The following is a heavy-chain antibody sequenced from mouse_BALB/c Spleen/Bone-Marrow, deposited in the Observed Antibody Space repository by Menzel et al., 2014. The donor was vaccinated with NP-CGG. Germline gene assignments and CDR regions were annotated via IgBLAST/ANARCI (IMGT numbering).Heavy chain of an antibody. CDR1: GFNIKDYY. CDR3: ASYYYGSSGFAD. V-gene: IGHV14-3*02. J-gene: IGHJ3*01. Sequence: VPLKQSGAALVRSGASVKLSCTASGFNIKDYYMHWVKQRPEQGLEWIGRIDPANGNTKYDPKFQGKATITADTSSNTAFLQLSSLTSEDTAVYYCASYYYGSSGFADWGQGTLVIVSA. CDR2: IDPANGNT. D-gene: IGHD1-1*01.